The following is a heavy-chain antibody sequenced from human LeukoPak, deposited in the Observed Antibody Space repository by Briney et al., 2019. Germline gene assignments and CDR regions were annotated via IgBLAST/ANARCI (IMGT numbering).Heavy chain of an antibody. V-gene: IGHV1-2*02. CDR2: INPNSGGT. D-gene: IGHD2-2*02. J-gene: IGHJ4*02. CDR1: GYTFTGYY. CDR3: AVVVVPAAIGGFDY. Sequence: GASVKVSCKASGYTFTGYYMHWVRQAPGQGLEWMGWINPNSGGTNYAQKFQGRVTMTRDTSISTAYMELSRLRSDDTAVYYCAVVVVPAAIGGFDYWGQGTLVTVSS.